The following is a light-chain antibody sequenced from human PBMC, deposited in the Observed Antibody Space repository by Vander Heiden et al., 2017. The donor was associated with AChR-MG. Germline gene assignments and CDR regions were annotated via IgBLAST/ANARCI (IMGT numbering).Light chain of an antibody. CDR1: TSKIGNNS. CDR2: DNN. CDR3: ATWDSSLNDGV. V-gene: IGLV1-51*01. Sequence: QSVLTQPPSVSAAPGQKVTIPCSGSTSKIGNNSVSWYQQLPGAAPKLLIYDNNKRPSGIPDRFSGSKSGTSAALGITGLQTGDEADYYCATWDSSLNDGVFGGGTKLTVL. J-gene: IGLJ2*01.